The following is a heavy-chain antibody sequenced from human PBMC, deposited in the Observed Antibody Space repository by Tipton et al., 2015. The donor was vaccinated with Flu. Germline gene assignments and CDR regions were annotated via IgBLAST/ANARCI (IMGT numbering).Heavy chain of an antibody. Sequence: TLSLTCTVSGYSISSGYYWGWIRQSPGKGLEWIGNIYHSGRTYYNLSLKSRVTISVDTSKNQFSLKLSSVTAADTALYYCAGNNYYDSSGYYYSLDYWGQGTLVTVSS. V-gene: IGHV4-38-2*02. D-gene: IGHD3-22*01. CDR3: AGNNYYDSSGYYYSLDY. CDR1: GYSISSGYY. CDR2: IYHSGRT. J-gene: IGHJ4*02.